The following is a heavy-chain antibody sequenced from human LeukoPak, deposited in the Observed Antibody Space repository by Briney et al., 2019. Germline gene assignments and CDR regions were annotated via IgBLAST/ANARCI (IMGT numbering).Heavy chain of an antibody. D-gene: IGHD6-6*01. CDR2: IYPGDSDT. CDR3: ARGDASMATGFNY. Sequence: GESLKISCQTSGFTFTNYCIGWVRQMPGKGLEWRGIIYPGDSDTKYSPSFRGQVTMSADKSTSTAYLQWGSLKASDTAMYFCARGDASMATGFNYWGQGTLVTVSS. CDR1: GFTFTNYC. J-gene: IGHJ4*02. V-gene: IGHV5-51*01.